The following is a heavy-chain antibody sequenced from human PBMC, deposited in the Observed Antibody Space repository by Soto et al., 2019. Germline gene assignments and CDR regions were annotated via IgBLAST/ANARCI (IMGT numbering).Heavy chain of an antibody. J-gene: IGHJ4*02. D-gene: IGHD5-12*01. V-gene: IGHV4-39*07. Sequence: PSETLSLTCTVSGGSISSSSYYWGWIRQPPGKGLEWIGGIYYSGCTYYNPSLKSRVDMSVDTSKNHFSLNLSSVTAADMAVYYCAREGSYSAYNFAHGIQLWSFDFWGQGALVTVSS. CDR1: GGSISSSSYY. CDR2: IYYSGCT. CDR3: AREGSYSAYNFAHGIQLWSFDF.